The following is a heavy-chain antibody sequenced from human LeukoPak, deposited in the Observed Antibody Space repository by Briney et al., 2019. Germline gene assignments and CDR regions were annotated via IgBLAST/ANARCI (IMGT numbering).Heavy chain of an antibody. CDR1: GYTFTGYY. V-gene: IGHV1-2*02. CDR2: INPNSGGT. Sequence: ASVKVSCKACGYTFTGYYMHWVRQAPGQGLEWMGWINPNSGGTNYAQKFQGRVTMTRDTSISTAYMELSRLRSNDTAGYYCARVYDSSGGSFHYWGQGTLVTVSS. J-gene: IGHJ4*02. CDR3: ARVYDSSGGSFHY. D-gene: IGHD3-22*01.